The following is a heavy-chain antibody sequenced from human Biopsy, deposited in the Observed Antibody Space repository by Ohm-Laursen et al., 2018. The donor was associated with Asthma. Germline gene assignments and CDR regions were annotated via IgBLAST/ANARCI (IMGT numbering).Heavy chain of an antibody. CDR2: IYSGGTS. J-gene: IGHJ4*02. D-gene: IGHD1-7*01. Sequence: SLRLSCSASGFTVSRDHMFWVRQAPGKGLEWVSVIYSGGTSHTADSVRGRFTISRDFSKNTLHLQMHSLRVEDTAVYYCARVMELELLDYWGQGTLVTVSS. CDR3: ARVMELELLDY. V-gene: IGHV3-53*01. CDR1: GFTVSRDH.